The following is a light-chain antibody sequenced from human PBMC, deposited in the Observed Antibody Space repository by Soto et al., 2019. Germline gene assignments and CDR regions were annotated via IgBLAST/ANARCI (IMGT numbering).Light chain of an antibody. CDR2: END. J-gene: IGLJ1*01. V-gene: IGLV1-51*02. CDR3: GTWDSSLSVTFV. Sequence: QSVLTQPPSISTAPGQKVTISCSGSSSNIGNNYVSWYQQLPGTAPKLLIYENDKRPSGIPDRFSASKSGTSATLGITGLQTGGEADYYCGTWDSSLSVTFVFGTGTKVTVL. CDR1: SSNIGNNY.